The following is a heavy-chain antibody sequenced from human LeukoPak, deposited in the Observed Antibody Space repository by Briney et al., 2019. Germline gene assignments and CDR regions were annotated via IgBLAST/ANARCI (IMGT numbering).Heavy chain of an antibody. V-gene: IGHV3-7*01. J-gene: IGHJ4*02. CDR1: GFSFSSYW. CDR2: IKQGGSEK. CDR3: ARDKVVGATYFDY. Sequence: PGGSLRLSCAVSGFSFSSYWMSWVRQAPGKGPEWVANIKQGGSEKYYVDSVKGRFTISRDNAKNSLYLQMDSLRAEDTAVYYCARDKVVGATYFDYWGQGNLVTVSS. D-gene: IGHD1-26*01.